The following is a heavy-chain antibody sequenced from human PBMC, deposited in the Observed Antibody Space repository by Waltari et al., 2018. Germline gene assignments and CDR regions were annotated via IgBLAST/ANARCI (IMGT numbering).Heavy chain of an antibody. CDR3: AKFPSDM. CDR2: ISGDGGDST. Sequence: EVQVLESGGGVVQPGGSLRLSCAASGFKFSNYAMSWVRQDPGKGLEWVSGISGDGGDSTYYADSVKGRFTISRDNSKSTLYLQMNSLRAEDTAVYYCAKFPSDMWGQGTMVTVSS. V-gene: IGHV3-23*01. CDR1: GFKFSNYA. J-gene: IGHJ3*02.